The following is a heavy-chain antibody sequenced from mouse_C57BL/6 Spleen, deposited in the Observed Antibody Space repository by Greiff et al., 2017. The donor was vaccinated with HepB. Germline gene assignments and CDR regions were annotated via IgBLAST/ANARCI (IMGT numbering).Heavy chain of an antibody. CDR1: GYTFTSYW. J-gene: IGHJ3*01. Sequence: QVQLQQPGAELVKPGASVKLSCKASGYTFTSYWMHWVKQRPGQGLEWIGMIHPNSGSTNYNEKFKSKATLTVDKSSSTAYMQLSSLTSEDSAVYYCARKRVYSNYGFAYWGQGTLVTVSA. V-gene: IGHV1-64*01. CDR3: ARKRVYSNYGFAY. CDR2: IHPNSGST. D-gene: IGHD2-5*01.